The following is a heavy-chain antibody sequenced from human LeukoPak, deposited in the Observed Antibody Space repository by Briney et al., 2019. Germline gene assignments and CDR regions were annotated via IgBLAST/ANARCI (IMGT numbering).Heavy chain of an antibody. CDR1: GYTFTSYG. CDR3: ATTNGYYYYYMDV. CDR2: ISAYNGNT. Sequence: ASVKVSCKASGYTFTSYGISWVRQAPGQGLEWMGWISAYNGNTDYAQKLQGRVTITTDGSTSTAYMELSSLRSEDTAVYYCATTNGYYYYYMDVWGKGTTVTVSS. D-gene: IGHD2-2*01. J-gene: IGHJ6*03. V-gene: IGHV1-18*01.